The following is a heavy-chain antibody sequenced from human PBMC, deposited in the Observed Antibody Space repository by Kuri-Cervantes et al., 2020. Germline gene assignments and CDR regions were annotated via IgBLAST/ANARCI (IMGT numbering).Heavy chain of an antibody. CDR1: GFTFSSYA. Sequence: GESLKISCVASGFTFSSYAMGWVRQAEGLEWVSTISSSGDGTYYANSMKGRFTISRDNSKNTLYLQMNSLRAEDTAVYYCAKDGCSGGSCYFNYWGQGTLVTDSS. V-gene: IGHV3-23*01. CDR2: ISSSGDGT. CDR3: AKDGCSGGSCYFNY. D-gene: IGHD2-15*01. J-gene: IGHJ4*02.